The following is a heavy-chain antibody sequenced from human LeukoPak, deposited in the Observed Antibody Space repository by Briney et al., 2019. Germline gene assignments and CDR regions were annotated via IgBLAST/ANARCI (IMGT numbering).Heavy chain of an antibody. CDR2: INPSGGST. CDR3: ARWVEWSPGFDP. CDR1: GYTFTSYY. D-gene: IGHD3-3*01. J-gene: IGHJ5*02. V-gene: IGHV1-46*01. Sequence: ASVKVSCKASGYTFTSYYMHWVRRAPGQGLEWMGIINPSGGSTSYAQKFQGRVTMTRDTSTSTVYMGLSSLRSEDTAVYYCARWVEWSPGFDPWGQGTLVTVSS.